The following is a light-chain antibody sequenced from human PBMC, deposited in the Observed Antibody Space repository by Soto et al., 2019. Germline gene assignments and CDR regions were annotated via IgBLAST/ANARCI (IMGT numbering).Light chain of an antibody. CDR1: SSDVGRYNI. V-gene: IGLV2-11*01. J-gene: IGLJ1*01. CDR2: EVS. CDR3: SSDAGKSPHV. Sequence: QSALTQPRSVSGSPGQSVTISCTGTSSDVGRYNIVYWYQQHPGTVPKLIIYEVSKRSSGVPDRFSGSKSGNTASLIISGLQEEEEADYYCSSDAGKSPHVFGTGTKVTVL.